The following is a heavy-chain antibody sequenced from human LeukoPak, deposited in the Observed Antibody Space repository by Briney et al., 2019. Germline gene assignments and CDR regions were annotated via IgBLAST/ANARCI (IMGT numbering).Heavy chain of an antibody. D-gene: IGHD3-22*01. CDR3: ARHRWHYDRSGYQSHYFDY. Sequence: PSETLSLTCTVSGGSISSYYWSWIRQPPGKGLEWMGYIYYSGSTDYNPSLKSRVTISVDTSKNQFSLKLTSVTAADTAVYYCARHRWHYDRSGYQSHYFDYWGQGTLVTVSS. CDR1: GGSISSYY. J-gene: IGHJ4*02. V-gene: IGHV4-59*01. CDR2: IYYSGST.